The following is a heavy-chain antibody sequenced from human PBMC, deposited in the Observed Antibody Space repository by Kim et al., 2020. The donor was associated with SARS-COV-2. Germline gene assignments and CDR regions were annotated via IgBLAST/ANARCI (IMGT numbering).Heavy chain of an antibody. V-gene: IGHV3-43*02. CDR3: AKDSSYYYDSSGYEY. D-gene: IGHD3-22*01. CDR2: ISGDGGST. J-gene: IGHJ4*02. CDR1: GFTFDDYA. Sequence: GGSLRLSCAASGFTFDDYAMHWVRQAPGKGLEWVSLISGDGGSTYYTDSVKSRFTISRDNSKNSLYLQMNSLRTEDTALYYCAKDSSYYYDSSGYEYWGQRTLVTVSS.